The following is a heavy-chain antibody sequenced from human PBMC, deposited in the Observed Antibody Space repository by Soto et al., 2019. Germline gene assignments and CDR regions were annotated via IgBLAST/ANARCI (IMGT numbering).Heavy chain of an antibody. CDR1: GGTFSSYT. CDR2: IIPILGIA. J-gene: IGHJ6*03. D-gene: IGHD2-2*01. Sequence: ASVKVSCKASGGTFSSYTISWVRQAPGQGLEWMGRIIPILGIANYAQKFQGRVTITADKSTSAAYMELSSLRSEDTAVYYCAREGYCSSTSCSYYYYYYYMDVWGKGTTVTVSS. CDR3: AREGYCSSTSCSYYYYYYYMDV. V-gene: IGHV1-69*04.